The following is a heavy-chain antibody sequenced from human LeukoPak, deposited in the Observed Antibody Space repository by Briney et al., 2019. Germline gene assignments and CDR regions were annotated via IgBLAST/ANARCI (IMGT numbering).Heavy chain of an antibody. D-gene: IGHD2-21*02. CDR1: GGTFSSYA. CDR2: IIPIFGTA. J-gene: IGHJ4*02. CDR3: ARGGDFPYLLDY. Sequence: ASVKVSCKASGGTFSSYAISWVRQAPGQGLEWMGGIIPIFGTANYAQKFQGRVTITADESTSTAYMELSSLRSEDTAVYYCARGGDFPYLLDYWGQGTLVTVSS. V-gene: IGHV1-69*13.